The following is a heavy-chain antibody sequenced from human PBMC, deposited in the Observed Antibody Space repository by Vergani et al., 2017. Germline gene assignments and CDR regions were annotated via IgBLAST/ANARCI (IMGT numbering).Heavy chain of an antibody. CDR1: GGSFSGYY. D-gene: IGHD3-22*01. CDR2: INHSGST. V-gene: IGHV4-34*01. Sequence: QVQLQQWGAGLLKPSETLSLTCAVYGGSFSGYYWSWIRQPPGKGLEWIGEINHSGSTNYNPSLKSRVTISVDTSKNQFSLKLSSVTAADTAVYYCARDSRVTYYYDSSGYRDAFDIWGQGTMVTVSS. CDR3: ARDSRVTYYYDSSGYRDAFDI. J-gene: IGHJ3*02.